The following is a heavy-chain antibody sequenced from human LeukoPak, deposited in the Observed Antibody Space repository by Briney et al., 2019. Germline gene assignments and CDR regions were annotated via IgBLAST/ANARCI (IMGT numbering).Heavy chain of an antibody. J-gene: IGHJ4*02. V-gene: IGHV5-10-1*01. D-gene: IGHD6-19*01. Sequence: GESRKISCKGSGYSFTSYWISWVRQMPEKGLEWMGRIDPSDSYTNYSPSFQGHVTISADKSISTAYLQWSSLKASDTAMYYCARSSGWQRWDLDYWGQGTLVTVSS. CDR1: GYSFTSYW. CDR2: IDPSDSYT. CDR3: ARSSGWQRWDLDY.